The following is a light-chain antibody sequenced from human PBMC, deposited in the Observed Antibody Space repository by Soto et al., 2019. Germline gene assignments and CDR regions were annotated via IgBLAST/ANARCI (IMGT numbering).Light chain of an antibody. CDR1: QALRSSY. CDR3: QQYGTSPRSIT. CDR2: ATS. V-gene: IGKV3D-20*01. Sequence: EIVLTQSPATLSLSPGERATLSCGASQALRSSYLAWYQQQPGLAPRLLIYATSSRATGIPDRFSGGGSGTDFTLTINKLEPEDFAVYYCQQYGTSPRSITFGQGTRLEIK. J-gene: IGKJ5*01.